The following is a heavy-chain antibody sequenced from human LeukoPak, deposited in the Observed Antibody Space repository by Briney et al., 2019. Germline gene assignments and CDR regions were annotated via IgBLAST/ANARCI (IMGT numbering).Heavy chain of an antibody. CDR3: ARSKDTETDAFDI. V-gene: IGHV3-48*03. J-gene: IGHJ3*02. CDR2: ITGSGSTK. CDR1: RFTFSGYE. Sequence: GGSLRLSCAASRFTFSGYEMNWVRQAPGKGLEWISYITGSGSTKYYADSLKGRFTISRDNAKKSLYLQMNSLRAEDTAVYYCARSKDTETDAFDIWGQGTMATVSS.